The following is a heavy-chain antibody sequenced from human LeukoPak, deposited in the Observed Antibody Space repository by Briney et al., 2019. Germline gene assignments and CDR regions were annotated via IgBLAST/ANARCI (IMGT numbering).Heavy chain of an antibody. V-gene: IGHV3-23*01. CDR3: AKDYGRIVVASTV. Sequence: GGSLRLSCAASGFTFSNYAMNWVRQAPGKGLEWVSGISASGTYYADSVKGRFTISRDNSKNTLCLQMNSLRAEDTAVYYCAKDYGRIVVASTVWGQGTMVTVSS. J-gene: IGHJ3*01. CDR1: GFTFSNYA. D-gene: IGHD6-19*01. CDR2: ISASGT.